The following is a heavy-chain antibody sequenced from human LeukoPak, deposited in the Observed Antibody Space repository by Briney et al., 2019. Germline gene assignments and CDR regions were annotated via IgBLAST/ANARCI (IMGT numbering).Heavy chain of an antibody. CDR2: IYHSGST. CDR3: ARGIVVPAAKGWFDP. Sequence: SETLSLTCTVSGGSISSGGYYWSWIRQPPGKGLECIGYIYHSGSTYYNPSLKSRVTISVDRSKNQFSLKLSSVTAADTAVYYSARGIVVPAAKGWFDPWGQGTLVTVSS. D-gene: IGHD2-2*01. J-gene: IGHJ5*02. CDR1: GGSISSGGYY. V-gene: IGHV4-30-2*01.